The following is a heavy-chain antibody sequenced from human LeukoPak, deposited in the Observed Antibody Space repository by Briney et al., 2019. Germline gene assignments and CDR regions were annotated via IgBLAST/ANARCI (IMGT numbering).Heavy chain of an antibody. J-gene: IGHJ3*02. CDR3: ARSMIVVVRPDAFDI. CDR1: GGSISSYY. Sequence: SETLSLTCTVSGGSISSYYWSWIRQPPGKGLEWIGYIYYSGSTNYNPSLKSRVTISVDTSKNQFSLKLSSVTAADTAVYYCARSMIVVVRPDAFDIWGQGTMVTVSS. D-gene: IGHD3-22*01. V-gene: IGHV4-59*01. CDR2: IYYSGST.